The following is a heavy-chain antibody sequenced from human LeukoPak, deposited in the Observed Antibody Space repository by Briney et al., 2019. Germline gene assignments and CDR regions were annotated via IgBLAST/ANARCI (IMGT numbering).Heavy chain of an antibody. D-gene: IGHD3-22*01. Sequence: GASVKVSCKASGYTFTSYGISWVRQAPGQGLEWMGWISAYNGNTNYAQKLQGRVTMTTDTSTSTAYMELRSLRSEDTAVYYCARDRGYYDSSGYPGYYMDAWGKGTTVTISS. J-gene: IGHJ6*03. CDR2: ISAYNGNT. V-gene: IGHV1-18*01. CDR1: GYTFTSYG. CDR3: ARDRGYYDSSGYPGYYMDA.